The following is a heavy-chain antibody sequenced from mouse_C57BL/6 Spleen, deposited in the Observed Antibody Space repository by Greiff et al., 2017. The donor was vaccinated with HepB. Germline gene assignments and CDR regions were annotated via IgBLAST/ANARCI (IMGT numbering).Heavy chain of an antibody. J-gene: IGHJ1*03. Sequence: EVQGVESGGGLVKPGGSLKLSCAASGFTFSDYGMHWVRQAPEKGLEWVAYISSGSSTIYYADTVKGRFTISRDNAKNTLFLQMTSLRSEDTVMYYCARRGIYDCYPHWYFDVWGTGTTVTVSS. CDR2: ISSGSSTI. CDR1: GFTFSDYG. CDR3: ARRGIYDCYPHWYFDV. D-gene: IGHD2-3*01. V-gene: IGHV5-17*01.